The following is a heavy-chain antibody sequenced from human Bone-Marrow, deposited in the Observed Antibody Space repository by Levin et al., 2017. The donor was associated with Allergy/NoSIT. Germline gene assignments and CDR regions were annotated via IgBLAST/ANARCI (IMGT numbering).Heavy chain of an antibody. CDR1: GYTFTSYD. J-gene: IGHJ4*02. CDR3: ARAEQLVDFDY. Sequence: GESLKISCKASGYTFTSYDINWVRQATGQGLEWMGWMNPNSGNTGYAQKFQGRVTMTRNTSISTAYMELSSLRSEDTAVYYCARAEQLVDFDYWGQGTLVTVSS. CDR2: MNPNSGNT. V-gene: IGHV1-8*01. D-gene: IGHD6-6*01.